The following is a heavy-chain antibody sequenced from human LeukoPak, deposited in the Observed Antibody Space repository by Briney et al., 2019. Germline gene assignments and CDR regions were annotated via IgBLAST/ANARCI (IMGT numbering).Heavy chain of an antibody. CDR3: ARQYSGYDYYFDY. CDR2: IYPGDSDT. V-gene: IGHV5-51*01. D-gene: IGHD5-12*01. Sequence: GESLTISCQASGYSFTNYWIGWVCQMPGKGLEWMGIIYPGDSDTIYSPSFQGQVTISADKSITTAYLQWSSLKASDTAMYYCARQYSGYDYYFDYWGQGTLVTVAS. J-gene: IGHJ4*02. CDR1: GYSFTNYW.